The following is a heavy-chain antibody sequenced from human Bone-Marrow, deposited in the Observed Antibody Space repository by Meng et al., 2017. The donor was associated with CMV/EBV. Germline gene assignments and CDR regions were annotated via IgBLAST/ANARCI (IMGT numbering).Heavy chain of an antibody. J-gene: IGHJ4*02. D-gene: IGHD6-13*01. CDR2: ISSSSSYI. CDR3: SILYSSTIDY. Sequence: GGSLRLSCAASEFTFSIYSMNWVRQAPGKGLEWVSSISSSSSYIYYANSVKGRFTISRDNSKNTLYLQMNRLRAEDTAVYYCSILYSSTIDYWGQGTLVTVSS. V-gene: IGHV3-21*01. CDR1: EFTFSIYS.